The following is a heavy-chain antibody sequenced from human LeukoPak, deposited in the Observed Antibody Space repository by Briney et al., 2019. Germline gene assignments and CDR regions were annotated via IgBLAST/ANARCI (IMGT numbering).Heavy chain of an antibody. CDR1: GVSISSYY. CDR2: IYSSGST. Sequence: PSETLSLTCTVSGVSISSYYWSWIRQPAGKGLQWIGRIYSSGSTNYSPSLKSRVTMSVDTSKNQFSLRLTSVTAADTAVYYCARDLGFWSGPDYWGQGTLVTVSS. D-gene: IGHD3-3*01. V-gene: IGHV4-4*07. CDR3: ARDLGFWSGPDY. J-gene: IGHJ4*02.